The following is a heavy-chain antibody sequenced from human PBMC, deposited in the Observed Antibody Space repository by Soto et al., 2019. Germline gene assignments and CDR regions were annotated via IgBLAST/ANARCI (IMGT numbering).Heavy chain of an antibody. CDR3: ARDLGASEGWFDP. V-gene: IGHV1-69*13. D-gene: IGHD1-26*01. CDR1: GGTFSSYA. CDR2: IIPIFGTA. Sequence: GASVKVSCKASGGTFSSYAISWVRQAPGQGLEWMGGIIPIFGTANYAQKFQGRVTITADESTSTAYMELSSLRSEDTAVYYCARDLGASEGWFDPWGQGTLVTVSS. J-gene: IGHJ5*02.